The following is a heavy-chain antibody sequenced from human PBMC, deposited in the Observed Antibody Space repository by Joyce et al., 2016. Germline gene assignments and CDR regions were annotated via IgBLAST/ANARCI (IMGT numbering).Heavy chain of an antibody. CDR1: GYSFDSSG. CDR3: ARDGRWIGAYKYGLDV. Sequence: QIQLVQSGTEVKKPGATVKVSCKASGYSFDSSGISWVRQVPGQGPEWMGWISTYTGDTNYAQKLQGRLTMTRDTSTSSAYMELRSLTSDDTAVYYCARDGRWIGAYKYGLDVWGQGTTVIVS. D-gene: IGHD3-10*01. V-gene: IGHV1-18*01. CDR2: ISTYTGDT. J-gene: IGHJ6*02.